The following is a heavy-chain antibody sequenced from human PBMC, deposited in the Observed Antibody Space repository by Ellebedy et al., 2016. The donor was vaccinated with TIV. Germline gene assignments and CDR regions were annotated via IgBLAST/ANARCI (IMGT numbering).Heavy chain of an antibody. CDR3: ARDAGETYYDFWSGYYPYYYMDV. V-gene: IGHV4-59*01. J-gene: IGHJ6*03. CDR2: IYYSGST. Sequence: SETLSLXXTVSGGSISSYYWSWIRQPPGKGLEWIGYIYYSGSTNYNPSLKSRVTISVDTSKNQFSLKLSSVTAVDTAVYYCARDAGETYYDFWSGYYPYYYMDVWGKGTTVTVSS. D-gene: IGHD3-3*01. CDR1: GGSISSYY.